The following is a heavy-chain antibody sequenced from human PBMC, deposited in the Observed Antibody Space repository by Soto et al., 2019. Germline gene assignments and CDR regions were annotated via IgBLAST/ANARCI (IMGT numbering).Heavy chain of an antibody. Sequence: QVQLVESGGGVVQPGRSLRLSCAASGFTFSSYGMHWVRQAPGKGLEWVAVIWYDGSNKYYADSVKGRFTISRDNSKNTLYLQMYSLRAEDTAVYYCARSYCTSTSCYSTDYWGQGTLVTVSS. CDR3: ARSYCTSTSCYSTDY. CDR1: GFTFSSYG. V-gene: IGHV3-33*01. D-gene: IGHD2-2*01. J-gene: IGHJ4*02. CDR2: IWYDGSNK.